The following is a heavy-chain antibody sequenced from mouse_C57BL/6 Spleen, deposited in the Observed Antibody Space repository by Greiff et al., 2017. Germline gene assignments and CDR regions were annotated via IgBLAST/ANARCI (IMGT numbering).Heavy chain of an antibody. D-gene: IGHD3-3*01. CDR2: INPGSGGT. V-gene: IGHV1-54*01. J-gene: IGHJ3*01. Sequence: QVQLQQSGAELVRPGTSVKVSCKASGYAFTNYLIEWVKQRPGQGLEWIGVINPGSGGTNYNEKFKGKATLTADKSSSTAYMQLSSLTSEDSAVYFCARGVLGAWFAYWCQGTLVTVSA. CDR3: ARGVLGAWFAY. CDR1: GYAFTNYL.